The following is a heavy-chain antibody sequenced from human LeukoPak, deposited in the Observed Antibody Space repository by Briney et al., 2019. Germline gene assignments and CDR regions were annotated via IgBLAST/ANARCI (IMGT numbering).Heavy chain of an antibody. CDR3: ASAYCGGDCTPYWYFDL. CDR1: GGSISSGDYY. CDR2: IYYIGNT. J-gene: IGHJ2*01. V-gene: IGHV4-30-4*01. D-gene: IGHD2-21*02. Sequence: PSETLSLTCTVSGGSISSGDYYRSWIRQPPGKGLEWIGYIYYIGNTFYNPSLKSRVTISVDTSKNQFSLKLSSVTAADTAVYYCASAYCGGDCTPYWYFDLWGRGTLVTVSS.